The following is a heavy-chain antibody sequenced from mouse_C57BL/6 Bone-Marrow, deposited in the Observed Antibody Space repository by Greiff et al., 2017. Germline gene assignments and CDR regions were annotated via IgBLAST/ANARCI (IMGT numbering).Heavy chain of an antibody. Sequence: LQESGAELVRPGASVTLSCKASGYTFTDYEMHWVKQTPVHGLEWIGAIDPETGGTAYNQKFKGKAILTADKSSSTAYMELRSLTSEDSAVYYCTRGYPFAYWGQGTLVTVSA. J-gene: IGHJ3*01. CDR3: TRGYPFAY. CDR1: GYTFTDYE. CDR2: IDPETGGT. V-gene: IGHV1-15*01. D-gene: IGHD2-14*01.